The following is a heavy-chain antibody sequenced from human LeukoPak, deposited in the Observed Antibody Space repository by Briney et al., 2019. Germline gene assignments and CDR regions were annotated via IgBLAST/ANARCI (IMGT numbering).Heavy chain of an antibody. V-gene: IGHV3-23*01. J-gene: IGHJ6*02. Sequence: GGSLRLPCAASGFTFSNYAMNWVRQAPGKGLEWVSATSGSGGSTYYADSVKGRFTISRDNSKNTVYLQMNSLRAEDTAVYYCAKVLDYYYYGMDVWGQGTTVTVSS. CDR1: GFTFSNYA. CDR3: AKVLDYYYYGMDV. CDR2: TSGSGGST.